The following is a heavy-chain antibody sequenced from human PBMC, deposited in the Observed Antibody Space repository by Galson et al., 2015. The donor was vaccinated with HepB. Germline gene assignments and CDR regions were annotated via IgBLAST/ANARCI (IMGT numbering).Heavy chain of an antibody. CDR3: AHRLLGFGGSSFDY. CDR2: LDWDDDK. J-gene: IGHJ4*02. V-gene: IGHV2-70*12. D-gene: IGHD3-16*01. CDR1: GFSLSTSGMC. Sequence: PALVKPTQTLTLTCTFSGFSLSTSGMCVSWIRQPPGKALEWLARLDWDDDKYYSTSLKTRLTISKDTSKNQVVHTMTNMDPVDIATYYCAHRLLGFGGSSFDYWGPGTLVTVSS.